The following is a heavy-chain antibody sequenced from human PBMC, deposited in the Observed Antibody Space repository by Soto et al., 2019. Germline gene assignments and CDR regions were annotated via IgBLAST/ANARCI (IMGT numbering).Heavy chain of an antibody. Sequence: GESLKISCKGSGYSFTSYWIAWVRQVPGKGLELMGVIYPGDSDIRYSPSFQGQVTISADKSISTAYLQWSSLKASDIALYYCARHGDYVWYYYGMDVWGQGTTVTVSS. CDR1: GYSFTSYW. CDR3: ARHGDYVWYYYGMDV. CDR2: IYPGDSDI. D-gene: IGHD3-16*01. V-gene: IGHV5-51*01. J-gene: IGHJ6*02.